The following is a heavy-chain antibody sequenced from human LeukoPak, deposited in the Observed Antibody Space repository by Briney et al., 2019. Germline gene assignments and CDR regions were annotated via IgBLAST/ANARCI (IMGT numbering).Heavy chain of an antibody. CDR2: IYYSGST. CDR1: GGSISSYY. Sequence: SETLSPTCTVSGGSISSYYWSWIRQPPGKGLEWIGYIYYSGSTNYNPSLKSRVTISVDTSKNQFSLKLSSVTAADTAVYYCARSRYFDWSMWGQGTLVTVSS. D-gene: IGHD3-9*01. J-gene: IGHJ4*02. CDR3: ARSRYFDWSM. V-gene: IGHV4-59*01.